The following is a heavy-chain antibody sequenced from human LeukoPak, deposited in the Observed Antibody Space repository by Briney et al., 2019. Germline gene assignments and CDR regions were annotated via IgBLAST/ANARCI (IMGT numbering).Heavy chain of an antibody. CDR3: AARIAAAGTGVDS. CDR1: GGTFSSNA. J-gene: IGHJ4*02. CDR2: IIPIFGTA. D-gene: IGHD6-13*01. V-gene: IGHV1-69*01. Sequence: SVKISCKASGGTFSSNAISCVRQAPGQGLEWMGGIIPIFGTANYAQKFQGRVTITADESTSTAYMELSSLRSEDTAVYYCAARIAAAGTGVDSWGQGTLVTVPS.